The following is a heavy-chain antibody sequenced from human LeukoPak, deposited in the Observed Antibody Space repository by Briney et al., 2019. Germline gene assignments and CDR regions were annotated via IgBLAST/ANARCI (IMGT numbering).Heavy chain of an antibody. D-gene: IGHD1-26*01. J-gene: IGHJ4*02. V-gene: IGHV3-74*01. CDR3: ARDQSIAGPTTADY. CDR1: GFTFSRYA. Sequence: GGSLRLSCAASGFTFSRYAMSWVRQAPGKGLVWVSRINTDGSNTIYADSVKGRFTISRDNAKNTLYLQMNSLRAEDTAVYYCARDQSIAGPTTADYWGQGTLVTVSS. CDR2: INTDGSNT.